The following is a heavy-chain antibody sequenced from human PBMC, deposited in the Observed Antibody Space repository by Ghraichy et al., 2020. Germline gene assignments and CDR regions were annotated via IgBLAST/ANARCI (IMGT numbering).Heavy chain of an antibody. CDR1: GYTFTSYG. D-gene: IGHD6-13*01. Sequence: ASVKVSCKASGYTFTSYGISWVRQAPGQGLEWMGWISAYNGNTNYAQKLQGRVTMTTDTSTSTAYMELRSLRSDDTAVYYCAREGTAAAGSYYYYYYMDVWGKGTTVTVSS. CDR2: ISAYNGNT. CDR3: AREGTAAAGSYYYYYYMDV. J-gene: IGHJ6*03. V-gene: IGHV1-18*01.